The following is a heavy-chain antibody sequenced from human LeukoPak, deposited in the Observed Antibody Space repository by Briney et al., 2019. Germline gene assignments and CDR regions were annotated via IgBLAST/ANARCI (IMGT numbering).Heavy chain of an antibody. Sequence: GGSLRLSCAASGFTFNNYYMHWVRQAPGKGLVWVSRIDSDERSTNYADSVKGRFTISRDNSKNTLYLQMNSLRAEDTAVYYRAKATNVDIVATNLDYWGQGTLVTVSS. J-gene: IGHJ4*02. CDR2: IDSDERST. CDR1: GFTFNNYY. D-gene: IGHD5-12*01. V-gene: IGHV3-74*01. CDR3: AKATNVDIVATNLDY.